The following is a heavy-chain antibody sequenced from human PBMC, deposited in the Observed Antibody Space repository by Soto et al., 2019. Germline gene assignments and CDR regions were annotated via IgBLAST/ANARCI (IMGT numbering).Heavy chain of an antibody. CDR3: ARSRLRLGELSWDYGMDV. CDR1: GGSFSGYY. CDR2: INHSGST. D-gene: IGHD3-16*02. V-gene: IGHV4-34*01. Sequence: ETLSLTCAVYGGSFSGYYCSFIRQAPCKGLEWIVEINHSGSTNYNPSLKSRVTISVDTSKNQFSLKLSSVTAADTAVYYCARSRLRLGELSWDYGMDVWGQGTTVTVSS. J-gene: IGHJ6*02.